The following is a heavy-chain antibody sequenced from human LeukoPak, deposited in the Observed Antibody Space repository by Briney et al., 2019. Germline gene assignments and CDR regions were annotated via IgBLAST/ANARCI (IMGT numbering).Heavy chain of an antibody. V-gene: IGHV3-23*01. D-gene: IGHD1-26*01. Sequence: GGSLRLSCAASGFTFSSYWMSWVRQAPGKGLEWVSAISGSGYSTYYADSVKGRFTISRDNSKNTLYLQMNSLRAEDTALYFCAQWSRYFDYWGQGTLVTVSS. CDR1: GFTFSSYW. J-gene: IGHJ4*02. CDR2: ISGSGYST. CDR3: AQWSRYFDY.